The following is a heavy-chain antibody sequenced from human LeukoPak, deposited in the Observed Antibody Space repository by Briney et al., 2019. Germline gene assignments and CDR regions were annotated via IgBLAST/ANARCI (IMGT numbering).Heavy chain of an antibody. J-gene: IGHJ5*02. CDR1: GYTFTSYG. Sequence: ASVKVSCKASGYTFTSYGISWVRQAPGQGLEWMGWISAYNGNTNYAQKLQGRVTMTTDTSTSTAYMELRSLRSDDTAVYYCARATYYYDSSGYNWFDPWGQGTLVTASS. D-gene: IGHD3-22*01. V-gene: IGHV1-18*01. CDR3: ARATYYYDSSGYNWFDP. CDR2: ISAYNGNT.